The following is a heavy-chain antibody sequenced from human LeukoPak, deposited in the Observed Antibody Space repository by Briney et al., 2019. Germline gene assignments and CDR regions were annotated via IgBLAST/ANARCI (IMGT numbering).Heavy chain of an antibody. V-gene: IGHV3-11*04. CDR3: ARGRVGATRYFDY. CDR2: ISSSGSTI. CDR1: GCTFSDYY. D-gene: IGHD1-26*01. Sequence: CGSLRLSCAASGCTFSDYYMSWIRQAPGKGLDWVSYISSSGSTIYYADSVKGRFTISRDNAKNSLYLQMNSLRAEDTAVYYCARGRVGATRYFDYWGQGTLVTVSS. J-gene: IGHJ4*02.